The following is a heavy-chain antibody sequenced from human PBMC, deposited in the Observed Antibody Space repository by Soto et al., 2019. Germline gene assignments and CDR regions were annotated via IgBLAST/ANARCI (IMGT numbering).Heavy chain of an antibody. D-gene: IGHD6-19*01. CDR2: IYHSGST. Sequence: SETLSLTCAVSSGSISSSNWWSWVRQPPGKGLEWIGEIYHSGSTNYNPSLKSRVTISVDKSKNQFSLKLSSVTAADTAVYYCARVSSSGWYLDYWGQGTLVTVSS. CDR1: SGSISSSNW. V-gene: IGHV4-4*02. J-gene: IGHJ4*02. CDR3: ARVSSSGWYLDY.